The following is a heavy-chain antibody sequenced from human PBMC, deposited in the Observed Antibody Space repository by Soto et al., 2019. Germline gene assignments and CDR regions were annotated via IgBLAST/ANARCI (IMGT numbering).Heavy chain of an antibody. Sequence: SQTLSLTCTVSGGSITSDYSCWSWNRQPPGQGLEWRGHIFDSGTTYANPSLRSQVAMSLETSKNHFSLALSSVTAADTAVYYCARGRAGHKVHYCGQGALVTLSS. D-gene: IGHD6-19*01. V-gene: IGHV4-30-4*01. CDR1: GGSITSDYSC. CDR2: IFDSGTT. J-gene: IGHJ4*02. CDR3: ARGRAGHKVHY.